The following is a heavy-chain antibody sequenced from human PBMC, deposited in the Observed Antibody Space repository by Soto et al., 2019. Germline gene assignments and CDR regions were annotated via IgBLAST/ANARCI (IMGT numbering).Heavy chain of an antibody. J-gene: IGHJ3*01. CDR3: VRDRGSPDSFNV. CDR1: GFPFTPFW. V-gene: IGHV3-74*01. Sequence: EVQVVESGGGLVQPGESLRLSCAASGFPFTPFWMHWVRQAPGKGLVWLSHINSDGSTKVYADSVKGRVTISRDNAKNTRYLQMNSLKAEDTAVYYCVRDRGSPDSFNVWGRGTMVTVSS. D-gene: IGHD3-16*01. CDR2: INSDGSTK.